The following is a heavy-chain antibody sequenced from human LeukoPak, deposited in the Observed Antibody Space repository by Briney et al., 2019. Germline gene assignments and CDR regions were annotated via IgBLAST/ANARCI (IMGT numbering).Heavy chain of an antibody. V-gene: IGHV1-69*13. D-gene: IGHD3-3*01. J-gene: IGHJ3*02. CDR2: IIPIFGTA. CDR3: ARVPEPTYYDFWSGPQGYAFDI. CDR1: GGTFSSYA. Sequence: SVKVSCKASGGTFSSYAISWVRQAPGQGLEWMGGIIPIFGTANYAQKFQGRVTITADESTSTAYMELSSLRSEDTAVYYCARVPEPTYYDFWSGPQGYAFDIWGQGTMVTVSS.